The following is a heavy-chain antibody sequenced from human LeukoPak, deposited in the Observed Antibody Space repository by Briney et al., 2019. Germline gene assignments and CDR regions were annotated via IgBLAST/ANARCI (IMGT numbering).Heavy chain of an antibody. CDR3: ARRAGAYSHPYDY. Sequence: RAGGSLRLSCAASEFSVGSNYMTWIRQAPGKGLEWVSYISSRGSTIYYADSVKGRFTISRNNAKDSLYLQMNSLRAEDTAVYYCARRAGAYSHPYDYWGQGTLVTVSS. J-gene: IGHJ4*02. V-gene: IGHV3-11*01. D-gene: IGHD4/OR15-4a*01. CDR2: ISSRGSTI. CDR1: EFSVGSNY.